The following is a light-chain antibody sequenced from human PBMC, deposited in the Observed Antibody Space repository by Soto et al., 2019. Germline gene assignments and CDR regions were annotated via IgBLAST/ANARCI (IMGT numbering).Light chain of an antibody. V-gene: IGKV1-39*01. CDR3: QQSYTTASIT. CDR1: QSISRN. J-gene: IGKJ5*01. CDR2: AAS. Sequence: DIQMTQSPSSLSASVGDRVTITCRASQSISRNLNWYQHKPGKAPKLLIYAASSLQNGVPSRFSGGGSGTEFTLSISSLLPEDFGTYYCQQSYTTASITFGQGTRLEIK.